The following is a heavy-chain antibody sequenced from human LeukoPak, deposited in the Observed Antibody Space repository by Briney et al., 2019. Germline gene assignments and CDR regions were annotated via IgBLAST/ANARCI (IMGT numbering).Heavy chain of an antibody. D-gene: IGHD2-8*01. CDR3: AMDPNGAYLGAFDF. V-gene: IGHV3-23*02. Sequence: PGGXLRXSCAXSGXXFSNYGMTWVRQAPGKGLEWVSAISGRGDKTLYGESVKGGFTVSRDNSKKTVYIEMTNLRAEDAAVYFCAMDPNGAYLGAFDFWGQGTLVTVSS. J-gene: IGHJ3*01. CDR2: ISGRGDKT. CDR1: GXXFSNYG.